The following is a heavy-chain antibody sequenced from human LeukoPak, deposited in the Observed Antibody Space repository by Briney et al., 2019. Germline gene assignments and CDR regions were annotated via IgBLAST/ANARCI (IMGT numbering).Heavy chain of an antibody. D-gene: IGHD5-12*01. CDR3: ARETRDIVATVHYTMFDP. J-gene: IGHJ5*02. V-gene: IGHV4-38-2*02. Sequence: PSETLSLTCTVSGYSISSGYFWGWIRQPPGKGLECIGTIYHSGSTYYNPSLKSRVTISVDTSKNQFSLKLSSVTAADTAVYYCARETRDIVATVHYTMFDPWGQGTLVTVSS. CDR2: IYHSGST. CDR1: GYSISSGYF.